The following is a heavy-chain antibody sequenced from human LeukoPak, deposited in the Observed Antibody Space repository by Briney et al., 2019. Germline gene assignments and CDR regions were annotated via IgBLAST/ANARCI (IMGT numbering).Heavy chain of an antibody. CDR3: AKGLEMATNNYGMDV. CDR1: GFTFTSDA. J-gene: IGHJ6*02. Sequence: GGSLRLSCVASGFTFTSDAMNWVRQAPGKGLEWVSSTVSRGTTQYADSVKGRFTVSRDNSKNTLYLQMNSLRAEDTAVYYCAKGLEMATNNYGMDVWGQGTTVTVSS. V-gene: IGHV3-23*01. CDR2: TVSRGTT. D-gene: IGHD5-24*01.